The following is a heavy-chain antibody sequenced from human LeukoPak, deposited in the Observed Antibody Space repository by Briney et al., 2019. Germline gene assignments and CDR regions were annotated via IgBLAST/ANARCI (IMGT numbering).Heavy chain of an antibody. D-gene: IGHD3-10*01. V-gene: IGHV4-39*01. CDR1: GASITIGAESYY. CDR2: IYYSGST. Sequence: PSETLSLTCTVSGASITIGAESYYWGWIRQPPGKGLEWIGSIYYSGSTYYNPSLKSRVTISVDTSKNQFSLKLSSVTAADTAVYYCARHNPGYGSGRPFDYWGQGTLVTVSS. J-gene: IGHJ4*02. CDR3: ARHNPGYGSGRPFDY.